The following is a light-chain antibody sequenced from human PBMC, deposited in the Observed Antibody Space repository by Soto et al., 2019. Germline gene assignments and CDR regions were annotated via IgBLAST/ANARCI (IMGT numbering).Light chain of an antibody. J-gene: IGLJ2*01. Sequence: QSALTQPASVSASPGQSITISCAGTSSDVGGWPHVSWYQQHPGKAPKLVIYEVSNRPSGVSSRFSGSKSGSTASLTISGLHAEDEADYYCSSYTSSSTLVFGGGTKLTVL. CDR1: SSDVGGWPH. CDR3: SSYTSSSTLV. V-gene: IGLV2-14*01. CDR2: EVS.